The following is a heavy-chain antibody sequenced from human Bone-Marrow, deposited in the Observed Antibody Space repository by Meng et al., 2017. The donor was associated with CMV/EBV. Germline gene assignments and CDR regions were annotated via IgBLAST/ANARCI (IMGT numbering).Heavy chain of an antibody. D-gene: IGHD6-13*01. V-gene: IGHV3-23*03. CDR2: IYSGGSST. CDR1: GFTFSSYA. Sequence: GESLKISCAASGFTFSSYAMSWVRQAPGKGLEWVSVIYSGGSSTYYADSVKGRFTISRDNAKNSLYLQMNSLRAEDTAVYYCARVSSQTGVVYYYYGMDVWGQGTTVTVSS. J-gene: IGHJ6*02. CDR3: ARVSSQTGVVYYYYGMDV.